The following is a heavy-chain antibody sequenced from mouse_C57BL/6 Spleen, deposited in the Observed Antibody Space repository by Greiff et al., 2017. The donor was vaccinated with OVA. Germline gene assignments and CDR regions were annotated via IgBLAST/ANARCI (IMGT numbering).Heavy chain of an antibody. J-gene: IGHJ2*01. D-gene: IGHD5-1*01. Sequence: QVQLKQPGAELVKPGASVKLSCKASGYTFTSYWMQWVKQRPGQGLEWIGEIDPSDSYTNYNQKFKGKATLTVDTSSSTAYMQLSSLTSEDSAVYYCARGGGTFFDYWGQGTTLTVSS. V-gene: IGHV1-50*01. CDR2: IDPSDSYT. CDR3: ARGGGTFFDY. CDR1: GYTFTSYW.